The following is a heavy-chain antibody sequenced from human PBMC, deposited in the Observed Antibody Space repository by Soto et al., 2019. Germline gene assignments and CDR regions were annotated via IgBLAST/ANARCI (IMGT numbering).Heavy chain of an antibody. CDR1: GFTFSSYW. D-gene: IGHD3-16*01. CDR2: TDEYGSTI. V-gene: IGHV3-74*01. CDR3: TRDIGGRGEF. J-gene: IGHJ1*01. Sequence: GGSLRLSCVASGFTFSSYWMHWVRQVPGKGLVWVARTDEYGSTINYADSVKGRFTISRDNAKNTLYLEMNSLRGEDTALYYCTRDIGGRGEFWGQGSLVTVSS.